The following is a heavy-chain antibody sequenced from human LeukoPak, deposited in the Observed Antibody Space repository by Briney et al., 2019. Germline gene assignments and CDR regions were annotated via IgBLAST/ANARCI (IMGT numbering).Heavy chain of an antibody. D-gene: IGHD4-23*01. CDR3: AKDLSYDYGGNSYYYYSMDV. CDR2: ISGSGGST. J-gene: IGHJ6*02. Sequence: GGSLRLSCAASGFTFSSYAMSWVRQAPGKGLEWVSAISGSGGSTYYADSVKGRFTISRDNSKNTLYLQMNSLRAEDTAVYYCAKDLSYDYGGNSYYYYSMDVWGQGTTVTVSS. CDR1: GFTFSSYA. V-gene: IGHV3-23*01.